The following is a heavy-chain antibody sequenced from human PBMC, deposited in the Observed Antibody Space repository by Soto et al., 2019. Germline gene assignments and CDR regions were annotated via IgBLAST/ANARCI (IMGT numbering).Heavy chain of an antibody. CDR3: ARGYYTSWYWFDR. J-gene: IGHJ2*01. CDR2: IYYSGST. D-gene: IGHD6-13*01. V-gene: IGHV4-61*08. Sequence: QVQLQESGPGLVKPSETLSLTCTVSVSGGSVSTGVHYWSWIRQPPGKGLEWIGYIYYSGSTNYNPSLKHRVTISVDTSKNQFSLKLTSVTAADTAVYYCARGYYTSWYWFDRWGRGTLVTVSS. CDR1: GGSVSTGVHY.